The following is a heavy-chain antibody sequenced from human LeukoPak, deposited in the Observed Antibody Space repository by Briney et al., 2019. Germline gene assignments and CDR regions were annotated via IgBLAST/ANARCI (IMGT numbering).Heavy chain of an antibody. CDR3: ARGVQLDRYYFDY. D-gene: IGHD1-1*01. Sequence: SVTVSCKASGGTFSSYAISRVRQAPGQGLEWMGGIIPIFGTANYAQKFQGRVTITADKSTSTAYMELSSLRSEDTAVYYCARGVQLDRYYFDYWGQGTLVTVSS. CDR2: IIPIFGTA. J-gene: IGHJ4*02. V-gene: IGHV1-69*06. CDR1: GGTFSSYA.